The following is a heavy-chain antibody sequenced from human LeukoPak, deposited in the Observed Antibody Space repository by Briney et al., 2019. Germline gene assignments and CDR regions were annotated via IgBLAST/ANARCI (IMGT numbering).Heavy chain of an antibody. J-gene: IGHJ4*02. CDR1: GYTFTGYY. CDR2: INPNSGGT. CDR3: AREKLADGGNSGIFDY. D-gene: IGHD4-23*01. V-gene: IGHV1-2*02. Sequence: ASVKVSCKASGYTFTGYYMHWVRQAPGQGLEWMGWINPNSGGTNYAQKFQGRVTMTRDTSISTAYMELSRLRSDDTAVYYCAREKLADGGNSGIFDYWGQGTLVTVSS.